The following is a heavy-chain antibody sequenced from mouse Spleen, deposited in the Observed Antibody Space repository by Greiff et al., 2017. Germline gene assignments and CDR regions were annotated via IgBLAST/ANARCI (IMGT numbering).Heavy chain of an antibody. J-gene: IGHJ1*01. CDR2: IRSKSSNYAT. Sequence: EVQLVESGGGLVQPKGSLKLSCAASGFTFNTYAMHWVRQAPGKGLEWVARIRSKSSNYATYYADSVKDRFTISRDDSQSMLYLQMNNLKTEDTAMYYCVREGPYGYEGYFDVWGAGTTVTVSS. D-gene: IGHD1-2*01. CDR1: GFTFNTYA. V-gene: IGHV10-3*01. CDR3: VREGPYGYEGYFDV.